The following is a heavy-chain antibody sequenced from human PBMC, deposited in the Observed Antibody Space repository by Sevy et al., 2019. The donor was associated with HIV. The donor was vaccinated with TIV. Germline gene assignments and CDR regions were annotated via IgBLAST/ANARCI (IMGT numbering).Heavy chain of an antibody. J-gene: IGHJ5*02. Sequence: GGSLRLSCTASGFTFGDYAISWFRQAPGKGLEWVGFIRTKHYGGTTEYAASVKGRFTISRDDSKNIAYMQMNSLKTEDTAVYYCTRGEGHSGGDCYSSPPWWFDPWGQGTLVTVSS. D-gene: IGHD2-21*02. V-gene: IGHV3-49*03. CDR1: GFTFGDYA. CDR3: TRGEGHSGGDCYSSPPWWFDP. CDR2: IRTKHYGGTT.